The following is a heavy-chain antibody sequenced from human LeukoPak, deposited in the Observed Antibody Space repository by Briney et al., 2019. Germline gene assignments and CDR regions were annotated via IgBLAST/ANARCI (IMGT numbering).Heavy chain of an antibody. CDR1: GGSISSYY. J-gene: IGHJ4*02. Sequence: ETLSLTCTVSGGSISSYYWSWVRQPAGTGLEWIGRIYTSGSTNYNPSLKSRVTMSVDTSKNQFSLKLSSVTAADTAVYYCAREDIVVVPAAIRDWGQGTLVTVSS. D-gene: IGHD2-2*02. CDR2: IYTSGST. CDR3: AREDIVVVPAAIRD. V-gene: IGHV4-4*07.